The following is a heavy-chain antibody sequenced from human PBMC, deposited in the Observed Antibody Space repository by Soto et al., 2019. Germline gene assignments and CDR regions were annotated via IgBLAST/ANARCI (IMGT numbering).Heavy chain of an antibody. V-gene: IGHV3-9*01. CDR1: GFSFHEYT. Sequence: PGGSLRLTCAASGFSFHEYTMNWVRQAPGKGLEWVSGIYGAASGIYYADSVKGRFTTSRDNAKNSLYLQMDYLRTEDTAFYYCVKDLQPGGADYWSQGTLVTVS. J-gene: IGHJ4*02. CDR2: IYGAASGI. D-gene: IGHD1-1*01. CDR3: VKDLQPGGADY.